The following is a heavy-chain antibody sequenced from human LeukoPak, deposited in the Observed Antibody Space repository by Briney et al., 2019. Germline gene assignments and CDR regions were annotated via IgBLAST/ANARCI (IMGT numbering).Heavy chain of an antibody. CDR2: IYHSGST. CDR3: ARLGITGTTARYYYGMDV. CDR1: GGSISSSGYY. Sequence: PSETLSLTCTVSGGSISSSGYYWGWIRPPPGKGLDGIGNIYHSGSTYYQQSLKSRVTIPVDTSKNQFSLKLSSVTAADTAVYYCARLGITGTTARYYYGMDVWGQGTTVTVSS. V-gene: IGHV4-39*01. D-gene: IGHD1-7*01. J-gene: IGHJ6*02.